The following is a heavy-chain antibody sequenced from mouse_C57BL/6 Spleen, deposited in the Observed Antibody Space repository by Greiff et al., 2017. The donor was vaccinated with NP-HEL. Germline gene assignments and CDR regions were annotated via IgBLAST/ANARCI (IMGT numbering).Heavy chain of an antibody. J-gene: IGHJ3*01. D-gene: IGHD1-1*01. CDR1: GYSITSGYF. CDR3: ARDGTTVPFAY. V-gene: IGHV3-6*01. Sequence: EVHLVESGPGLVKPSQSLSLTCSVSGYSITSGYFWNWIRQLPGNKLEWWGYISYDGNTNYNPSLKNRIPITRDTTKTQFFLKLNSVTTEDTATYYCARDGTTVPFAYWGQGTLVTVSA. CDR2: ISYDGNT.